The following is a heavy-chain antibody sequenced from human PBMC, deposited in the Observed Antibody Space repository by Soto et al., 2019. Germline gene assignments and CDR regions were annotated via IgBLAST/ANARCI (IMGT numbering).Heavy chain of an antibody. CDR1: GFTFSSYG. J-gene: IGHJ4*02. CDR3: AALPGGLALRRVDAGGIY. V-gene: IGHV3-30*03. Sequence: QVQLVESGGGVVQPGRSLRLSCAASGFTFSSYGMHWVRQAPGKGLEWVAVISYDGSNKYYADSVKGRFTISRDNSKNTLYLQMNSLRAEDTAVYYCAALPGGLALRRVDAGGIYWGQGTLVTVSS. CDR2: ISYDGSNK. D-gene: IGHD3-16*01.